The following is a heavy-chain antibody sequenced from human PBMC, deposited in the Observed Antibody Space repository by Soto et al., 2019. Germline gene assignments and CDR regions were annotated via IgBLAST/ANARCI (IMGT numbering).Heavy chain of an antibody. CDR2: ISSSGGAI. CDR3: ARIHRGYSSGPIDY. V-gene: IGHV3-11*01. CDR1: GFTFSDYY. D-gene: IGHD5-18*01. Sequence: QVQLVESGGGLVKPGGSLRLSCAASGFTFSDYYMSWIRQAPGKGLEWVSYISSSGGAIYHADSVKGRFTISRDNAKNSLYLQMNSLTAEDTAVYSCARIHRGYSSGPIDYWGQGTLVTVPS. J-gene: IGHJ4*02.